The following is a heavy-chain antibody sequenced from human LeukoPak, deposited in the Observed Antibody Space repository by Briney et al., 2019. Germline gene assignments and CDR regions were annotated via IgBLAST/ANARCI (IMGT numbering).Heavy chain of an antibody. CDR2: ISYDGSNK. D-gene: IGHD6-13*01. V-gene: IGHV3-30*18. Sequence: PGGSLRLSCAASGFTFSSYGMHWVRQAPGKGLEWVAVISYDGSNKYYADSVKGRFTISRDNSKNTLYLQMNSLGDEDTAVYYCGKAIAAAGLDYCGQGTLVTVSS. CDR3: GKAIAAAGLDY. J-gene: IGHJ4*02. CDR1: GFTFSSYG.